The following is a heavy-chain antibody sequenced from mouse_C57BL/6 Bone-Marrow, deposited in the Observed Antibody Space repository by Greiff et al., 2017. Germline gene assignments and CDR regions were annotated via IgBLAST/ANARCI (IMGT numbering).Heavy chain of an antibody. J-gene: IGHJ3*01. CDR3: ARRGVITTKGVFAY. D-gene: IGHD1-1*01. V-gene: IGHV1-81*01. CDR1: GYTFTSYG. CDR2: IYPRSGNT. Sequence: QVQLKESGAELARPGASVKLSCKASGYTFTSYGISWVKQRTGQGLEWIGEIYPRSGNTYYNEKFKGKATLTADKSSSTAYMELRSLTSEDSAVYFCARRGVITTKGVFAYWGQGTLVTVSA.